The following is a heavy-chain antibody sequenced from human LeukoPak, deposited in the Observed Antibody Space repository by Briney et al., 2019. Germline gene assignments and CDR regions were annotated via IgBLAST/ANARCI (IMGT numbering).Heavy chain of an antibody. D-gene: IGHD2-8*01. CDR3: ARSSLMGDLDY. J-gene: IGHJ4*02. CDR1: GYIFTNYW. CDR2: IYPADSDA. V-gene: IGHV5-51*01. Sequence: PGESLKISCKGSGYIFTNYWIARVRQMPGKGLEWMGIIYPADSDARYSPSFQGQVSISADKSISTAYLQWSSLKASDTAMYYCARSSLMGDLDYWGQGTLVTVSS.